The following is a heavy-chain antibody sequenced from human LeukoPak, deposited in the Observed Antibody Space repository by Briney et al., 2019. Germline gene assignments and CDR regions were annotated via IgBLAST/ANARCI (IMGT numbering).Heavy chain of an antibody. V-gene: IGHV4-39*01. CDR1: GGSISSSSNY. Sequence: SETLSLTCSVSGGSISSSSNYWGWIRQPPGKGLEWIGSIYYSGSTYYNPALKSRVTISVDTSKNQFSLKLSSVTAADTAVYYCRLQLNYDYWGQGTLDTLSS. J-gene: IGHJ4*02. CDR3: RLQLNYDY. D-gene: IGHD6-6*01. CDR2: IYYSGST.